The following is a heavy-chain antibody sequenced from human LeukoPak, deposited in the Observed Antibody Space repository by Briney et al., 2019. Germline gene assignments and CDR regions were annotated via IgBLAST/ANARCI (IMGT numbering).Heavy chain of an antibody. CDR3: ARSPSYSSSYYYYYYYMDV. CDR2: IYYSGST. D-gene: IGHD6-6*01. Sequence: SETLSLTCTVSGGSISSYYWSWIRQPPGKGLEWIGYIYYSGSTNYNPSLKSRVTISVDTSKNQFSLKLSSVTAADTAVYYCARSPSYSSSYYYYYYYMDVWGKGTTVTVSS. J-gene: IGHJ6*03. V-gene: IGHV4-59*08. CDR1: GGSISSYY.